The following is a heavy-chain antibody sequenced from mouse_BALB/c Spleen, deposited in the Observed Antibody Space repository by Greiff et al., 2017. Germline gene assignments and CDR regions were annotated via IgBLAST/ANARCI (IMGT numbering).Heavy chain of an antibody. V-gene: IGHV1-87*01. Sequence: QVQLQQSGAELARPGASVKLSCKASGYTFTSYWMQWVKQRPGQGLEWIGAIYPGDGDTRYTQKFKGKATLTADKSSSTAYMQLSSLASEDSAVYYCARLRYDYFDYWGQGTTLTVSS. D-gene: IGHD2-14*01. CDR1: GYTFTSYW. CDR2: IYPGDGDT. J-gene: IGHJ2*01. CDR3: ARLRYDYFDY.